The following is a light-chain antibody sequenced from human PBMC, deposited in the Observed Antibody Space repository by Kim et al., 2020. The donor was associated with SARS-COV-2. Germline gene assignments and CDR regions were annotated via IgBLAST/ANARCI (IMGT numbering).Light chain of an antibody. CDR1: HSLRSSY. CDR2: GAS. J-gene: IGKJ2*01. Sequence: LSPWERATLSCSASHSLRSSYLAWYQQKPGQAPRLLMYGASSRATGIPDRFSDSGSGTDFTLTISRLEPEDFAVYYCQHFGSSPYTFGQGTKLEI. V-gene: IGKV3-20*01. CDR3: QHFGSSPYT.